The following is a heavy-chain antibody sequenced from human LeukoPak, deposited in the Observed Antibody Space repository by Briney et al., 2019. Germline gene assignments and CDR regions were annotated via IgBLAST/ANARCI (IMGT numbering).Heavy chain of an antibody. D-gene: IGHD6-13*01. CDR3: AKDRGYSTTWNLFDY. Sequence: GGSLRLSCAASGFTVSNSYMSWIRQAPGKGLEWVAFIRFDGSNKYYADSVKGRFTISRDNSKNTLYLQMNSLRAEDTAVYYCAKDRGYSTTWNLFDYWGQGTLVTVSS. J-gene: IGHJ4*02. CDR1: GFTVSNSY. V-gene: IGHV3-30*02. CDR2: IRFDGSNK.